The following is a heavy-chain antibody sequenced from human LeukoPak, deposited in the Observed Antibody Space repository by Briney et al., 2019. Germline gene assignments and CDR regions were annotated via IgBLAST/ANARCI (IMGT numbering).Heavy chain of an antibody. J-gene: IGHJ5*02. V-gene: IGHV5-10-1*01. CDR1: GYTFTNYW. D-gene: IGHD4-17*01. Sequence: GESLKISCKASGYTFTNYWITWVRQMPGKGLEWMGRIDPSDSYTNYSPSFQGHVAISADKSTSTAYLQWSSLKASDTAMYYCASRATVPPYNWFDPWGQGTLVTVSS. CDR3: ASRATVPPYNWFDP. CDR2: IDPSDSYT.